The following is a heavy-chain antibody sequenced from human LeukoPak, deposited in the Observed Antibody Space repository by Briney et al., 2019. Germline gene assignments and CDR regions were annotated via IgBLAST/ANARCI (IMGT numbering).Heavy chain of an antibody. J-gene: IGHJ4*02. CDR2: TYYRSTWYN. CDR1: GDSVSSNSVT. Sequence: SQTLSLTCAISGDSVSSNSVTWNWIRQSPSRGLEWLGRTYYRSTWYNDYAVSVRGRITVNPDTSKNQFSLQLNSVTPEDTAVYYCAREARTKRDGYNTFDYWGQGTLVTVSS. D-gene: IGHD5-24*01. CDR3: AREARTKRDGYNTFDY. V-gene: IGHV6-1*01.